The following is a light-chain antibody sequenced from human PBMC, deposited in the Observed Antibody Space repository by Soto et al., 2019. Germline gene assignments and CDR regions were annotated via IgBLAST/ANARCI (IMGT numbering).Light chain of an antibody. CDR1: QNISTW. CDR3: QQYNNWPPIT. Sequence: DVQITQSPSTLSASVGDRVTITCRASQNISTWLAWFQQKPGKAPNLLIYDASSLQSGVPSRFSGSGSGTQFTLTISSLQSEDFAVYYCQQYNNWPPITFGQGTKVDI. CDR2: DAS. V-gene: IGKV1-5*01. J-gene: IGKJ1*01.